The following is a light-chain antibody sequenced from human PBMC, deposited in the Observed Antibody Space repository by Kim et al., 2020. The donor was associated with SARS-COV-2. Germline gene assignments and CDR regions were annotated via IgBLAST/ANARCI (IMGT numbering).Light chain of an antibody. J-gene: IGLJ2*01. V-gene: IGLV3-19*01. Sequence: SSELTQDPAVSVALGQTVRITCQGDSLRSYYATWYQQRPRQAPVLVIYGRNNRPSGIPDRFSGSGSGTTASLTISGAQAEDEADFYCQSRDSGGNILFGGGTQLTVL. CDR3: QSRDSGGNIL. CDR1: SLRSYY. CDR2: GRN.